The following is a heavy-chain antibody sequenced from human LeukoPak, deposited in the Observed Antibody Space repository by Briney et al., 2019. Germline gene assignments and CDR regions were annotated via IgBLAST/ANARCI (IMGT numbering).Heavy chain of an antibody. CDR3: ARDADSTYYYGSGRPD. D-gene: IGHD3-10*01. CDR2: IIPIFGTA. CDR1: GGTFSSYA. Sequence: ASVKVSCKASGGTFSSYAISWVRQAPGQGLEWMGRIIPIFGTANYAQKFQGRVTITTDESTSTAYMELSSLRYEDTAVYYCARDADSTYYYGSGRPDWGQGTLVTVSS. J-gene: IGHJ4*02. V-gene: IGHV1-69*05.